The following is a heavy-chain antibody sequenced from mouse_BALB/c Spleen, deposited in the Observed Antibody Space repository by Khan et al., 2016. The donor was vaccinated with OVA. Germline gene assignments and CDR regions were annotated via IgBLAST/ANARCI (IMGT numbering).Heavy chain of an antibody. V-gene: IGHV14-3*02. CDR2: IDPANGNT. CDR3: ARDYWDVFAY. CDR1: GFNIKDTY. Sequence: EVQLKQSGAELVKPGASVKLSCTASGFNIKDTYMHWVKQRPEQGLEWIGRIDPANGNTKYDPKFQGKATITADASSNTAYLQLSSLTSEDTAVYYCARDYWDVFAYGGQGTLVTVSA. J-gene: IGHJ3*01. D-gene: IGHD4-1*01.